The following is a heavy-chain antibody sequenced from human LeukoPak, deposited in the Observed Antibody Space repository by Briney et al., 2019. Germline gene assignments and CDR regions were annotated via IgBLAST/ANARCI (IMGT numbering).Heavy chain of an antibody. CDR1: GYSFTSSW. J-gene: IGHJ5*02. D-gene: IGHD3-10*01. CDR2: INPGDSDT. Sequence: GESLKISCKGSGYSFTSSWIGWARQMPGKGLEWMAIINPGDSDTRYSPSFQGQVTISADKSISTVYLQWGSLKASGTAMYYCARQPGAGWFDPWGQGTLVTVSS. V-gene: IGHV5-51*01. CDR3: ARQPGAGWFDP.